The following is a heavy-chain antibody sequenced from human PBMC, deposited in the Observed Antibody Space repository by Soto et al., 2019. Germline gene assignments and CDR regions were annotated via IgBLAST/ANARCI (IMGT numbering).Heavy chain of an antibody. V-gene: IGHV4-34*01. CDR2: INHSGST. CDR1: GGSFSGYY. Sequence: SETLSLTCAVYGGSFSGYYWSWIRQPPGKGLEWIGEINHSGSTNYNPSLKSRVTISVDTSKNQFSLKLSSVTAADTAVYYCARGGLHLGELYAFDIWGQGTMVTVSS. J-gene: IGHJ3*02. D-gene: IGHD3-16*01. CDR3: ARGGLHLGELYAFDI.